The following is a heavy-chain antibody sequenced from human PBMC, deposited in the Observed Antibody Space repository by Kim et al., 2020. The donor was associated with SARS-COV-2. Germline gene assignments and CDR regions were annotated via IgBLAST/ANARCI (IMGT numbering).Heavy chain of an antibody. CDR3: AKITGLFLPCSVF. CDR2: ISGDGGKS. Sequence: GGSLRLSYTVSGFSFSNYAMSWVRQAPGKGLEWVAAISGDGGKSYYANSVKGRFTISRDNSRSTLYLQMDSLGAEDTALYYCAKITGLFLPCSVFWGQG. J-gene: IGHJ4*02. CDR1: GFSFSNYA. D-gene: IGHD3-10*02. V-gene: IGHV3-23*01.